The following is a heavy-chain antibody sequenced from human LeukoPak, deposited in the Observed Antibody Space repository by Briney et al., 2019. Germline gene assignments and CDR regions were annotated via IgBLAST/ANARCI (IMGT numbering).Heavy chain of an antibody. CDR3: ARVTQTDYDFDY. D-gene: IGHD4-17*01. CDR2: ISAYNGNT. CDR1: GYTFTSYG. J-gene: IGHJ4*02. Sequence: ASVKVSCKASGYTFTSYGISWVRQDPGQGLEWMGWISAYNGNTDYAQKLQGRVTMTTDTSTSTAYMELRSLRSDDTAVYYCARVTQTDYDFDYWGQGTLVTVSS. V-gene: IGHV1-18*01.